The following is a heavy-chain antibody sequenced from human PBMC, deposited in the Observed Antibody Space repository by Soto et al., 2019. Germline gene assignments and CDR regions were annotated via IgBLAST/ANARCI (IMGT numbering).Heavy chain of an antibody. CDR2: IWYDGSNK. V-gene: IGHV3-33*01. CDR1: GFTFSSYG. D-gene: IGHD4-4*01. CDR3: ARGSLTVTTYYYYGMDV. J-gene: IGHJ6*02. Sequence: QVQLVESGGGVVQPGRSLRLSCAASGFTFSSYGMHWVRQAPGKGLEWVAVIWYDGSNKYYADSVKGRFTISRDNSKNTLYLQMNSLRAEDTAVYYCARGSLTVTTYYYYGMDVWGQGTTVTVSS.